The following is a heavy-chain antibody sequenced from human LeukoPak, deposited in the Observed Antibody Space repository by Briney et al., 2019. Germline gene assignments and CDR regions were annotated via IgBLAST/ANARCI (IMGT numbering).Heavy chain of an antibody. J-gene: IGHJ4*02. CDR1: GFSVSSSY. Sequence: GGSLRLSCAASGFSVSSSYMTWVRQAPGKGLEWVSVIYSGGTTYYADSVKGRFTISRDNSKNTLYLQMNSLRAEDTAVYYCARGVAAAGTTLDYWGQGTLVTVSS. CDR3: ARGVAAAGTTLDY. CDR2: IYSGGTT. D-gene: IGHD6-13*01. V-gene: IGHV3-66*01.